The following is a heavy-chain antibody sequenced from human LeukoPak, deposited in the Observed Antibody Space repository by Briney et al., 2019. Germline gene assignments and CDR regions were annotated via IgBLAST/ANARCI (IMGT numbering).Heavy chain of an antibody. CDR2: IWYDGSNK. J-gene: IGHJ3*02. V-gene: IGHV3-33*01. Sequence: GGSLRLSCAASGFTFSAYGMHWVRQAPGKGLEWVTVIWYDGSNKYYADSVKGRFTISRDNAKNSLYLQMNSLRAEDTAVYYYAREHCGGGSCSAFDIWGQGTMVTVSS. D-gene: IGHD2-15*01. CDR3: AREHCGGGSCSAFDI. CDR1: GFTFSAYG.